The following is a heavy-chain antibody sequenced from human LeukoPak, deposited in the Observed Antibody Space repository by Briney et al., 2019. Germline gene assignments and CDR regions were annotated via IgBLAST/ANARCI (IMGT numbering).Heavy chain of an antibody. CDR1: GGSIISRGYY. J-gene: IGHJ2*01. CDR3: VRSNSGSSRFWYCGL. D-gene: IGHD3-16*02. CDR2: VYYGGSA. V-gene: IGHV4-39*02. Sequence: SETLSLTCNVSGGSIISRGYYWVWIRQPPGKGLEWIGSVYYGGSAYYNPSLKSRVTISVDTSKNHFSLKLNSVTAADTSVYYCVRSNSGSSRFWYCGLWGRGALVPVSS.